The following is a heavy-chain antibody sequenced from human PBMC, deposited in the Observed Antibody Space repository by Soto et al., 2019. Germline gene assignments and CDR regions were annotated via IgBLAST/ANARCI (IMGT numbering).Heavy chain of an antibody. CDR1: GFSLSTSKLG. CDR2: IYWDDDK. CDR3: ARSEYSVFDF. D-gene: IGHD2-15*01. J-gene: IGHJ4*01. Sequence: SGPTLVNPTQTLTLTCTFSGFSLSTSKLGVGWIRQPPGKALEWLALIYWDDDKRYSPFLKSRLTITKDTSKNQVVLRMTNMDPVDTATYYCARSEYSVFDFWGQGTLVTVSS. V-gene: IGHV2-5*02.